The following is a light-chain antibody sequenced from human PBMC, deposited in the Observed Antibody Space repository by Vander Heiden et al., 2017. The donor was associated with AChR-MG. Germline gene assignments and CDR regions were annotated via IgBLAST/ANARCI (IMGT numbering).Light chain of an antibody. CDR3: QQEDGPPFT. CDR2: WAS. CDR1: QSLLYSSNNMNY. J-gene: IGKJ3*01. V-gene: IGKV4-1*01. Sequence: DIVMTQSPDSLAVSLGERATINCKSSQSLLYSSNNMNYLAWYQQKPGQPPKLLIYWASSRESGVPDRFSGSGSGTDFTLTVSSLQAEDVAVYYCQQEDGPPFTFGPGTKVDIK.